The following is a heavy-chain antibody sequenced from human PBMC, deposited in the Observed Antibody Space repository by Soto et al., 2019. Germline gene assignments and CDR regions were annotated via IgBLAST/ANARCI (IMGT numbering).Heavy chain of an antibody. Sequence: QLQLQESGPGLVKPSETLSLTCTVSGDSINSRGYYWAWIRQPPGKGLEWIGSMYYSGSTDYNPSLKSRVTISVATSRIHFSLKLISVTAADTAVYYCARQPYDTSDYFDSWGQEALVTVSS. CDR1: GDSINSRGYY. J-gene: IGHJ4*02. D-gene: IGHD3-22*01. V-gene: IGHV4-39*01. CDR3: ARQPYDTSDYFDS. CDR2: MYYSGST.